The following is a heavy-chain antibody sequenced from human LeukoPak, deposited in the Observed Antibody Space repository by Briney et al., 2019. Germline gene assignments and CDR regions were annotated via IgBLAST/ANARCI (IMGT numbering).Heavy chain of an antibody. CDR1: GGSISGYY. D-gene: IGHD1-26*01. CDR2: IYHSGIT. V-gene: IGHV4-59*01. CDR3: ARMRSRSDRVFDY. J-gene: IGHJ4*02. Sequence: SETLSLTCTVSGGSISGYYWTWIRQPPGKGLEWIGYIYHSGITNYNPSLKSRVTISVDTSKNQFSLKLSSVTAADTAVYYCARMRSRSDRVFDYWGQGTLVTVSS.